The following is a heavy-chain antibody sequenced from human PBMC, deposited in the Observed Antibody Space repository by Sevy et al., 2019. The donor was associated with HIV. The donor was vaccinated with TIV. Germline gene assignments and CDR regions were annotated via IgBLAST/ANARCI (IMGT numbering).Heavy chain of an antibody. CDR1: GFTFSSYG. Sequence: GGSLRLSCAASGFTFSSYGMHWVRQAPGKGLEWVAVIWYDGSNKYYADSVKGRFTISRDNSKNTLYLKMNSLRAEDTAVYYCASQGYCSGGSCYRYFDYWGQGTLVTVSS. D-gene: IGHD2-15*01. CDR2: IWYDGSNK. J-gene: IGHJ4*02. V-gene: IGHV3-33*01. CDR3: ASQGYCSGGSCYRYFDY.